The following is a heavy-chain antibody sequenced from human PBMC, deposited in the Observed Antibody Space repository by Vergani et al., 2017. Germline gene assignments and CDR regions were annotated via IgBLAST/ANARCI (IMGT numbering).Heavy chain of an antibody. CDR2: ISAYNGNT. J-gene: IGHJ5*02. CDR3: ARDRGFGENGWFDP. V-gene: IGHV1-18*01. Sequence: QVQLVQSGAEMKKPGASVKVSCKASGYSFYTYGISWVRQAPGQGLEWMGLISAYNGNTNYAQKFQGRVTMTRDTSTSTDYMELRSLGTDDTAVYYCARDRGFGENGWFDPWGQGTLVTVSS. CDR1: GYSFYTYG. D-gene: IGHD3-10*01.